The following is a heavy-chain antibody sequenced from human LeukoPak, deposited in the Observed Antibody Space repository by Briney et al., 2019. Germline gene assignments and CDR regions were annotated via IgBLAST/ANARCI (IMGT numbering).Heavy chain of an antibody. V-gene: IGHV3-74*01. J-gene: IGHJ4*02. CDR3: ATDRGWRTSGYYLYYFEY. D-gene: IGHD3-3*01. CDR1: GLTFSSHW. Sequence: GGSLRLSCAASGLTFSSHWMHWVRQAPGKGLVWVSRITNDGSSTTYADSVKGRFTISRDNAKNMLYLQVNSLRAEDTAVYYCATDRGWRTSGYYLYYFEYWGQGTLVTYSS. CDR2: ITNDGSST.